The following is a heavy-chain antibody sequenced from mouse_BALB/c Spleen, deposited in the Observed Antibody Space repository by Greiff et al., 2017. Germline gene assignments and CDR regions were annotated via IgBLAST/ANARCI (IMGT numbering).Heavy chain of an antibody. CDR3: TRSAVLRLQFDY. Sequence: VQLQQSGTVLARPGASVKMSCKASGYTFTSYWMHLVKQRPGQGLEWIGAIYPGNSDTSYNQKFKGKAKLTAVTSTSTAYMELSSLTNEDSAVYYCTRSAVLRLQFDYGGQGTTLTVSS. V-gene: IGHV1-5*01. D-gene: IGHD1-2*01. CDR2: IYPGNSDT. CDR1: GYTFTSYW. J-gene: IGHJ2*01.